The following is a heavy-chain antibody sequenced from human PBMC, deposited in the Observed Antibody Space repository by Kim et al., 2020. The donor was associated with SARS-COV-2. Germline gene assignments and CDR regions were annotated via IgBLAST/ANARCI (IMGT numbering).Heavy chain of an antibody. CDR2: IYYSGST. D-gene: IGHD3-16*01. J-gene: IGHJ6*02. V-gene: IGHV4-39*07. CDR3: ARDGVSLDGGGDYYYYYGMDV. Sequence: SETLSLTCTVSGGSISSSSYYWGWIRQPPGKGLEWIGSIYYSGSTYYNPSLKSRVTISVDTSKNQFSLKLSSVTAADTAVYYCARDGVSLDGGGDYYYYYGMDVWGQGTTVTVSS. CDR1: GGSISSSSYY.